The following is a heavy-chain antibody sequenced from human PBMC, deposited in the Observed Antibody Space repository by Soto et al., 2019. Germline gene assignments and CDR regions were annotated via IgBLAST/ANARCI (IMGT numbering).Heavy chain of an antibody. V-gene: IGHV3-11*01. CDR3: AREGRGSSSSVLVY. CDR2: IDSSCRTR. CDR1: GFRFSDYD. J-gene: IGHJ4*02. Sequence: QVQLVESGGGLVKPGGSLRLSCAASGFRFSDYDMCWIRQAPGKGLEWISSIDSSCRTRFYADSVKGRFTISRDNAKNSLCLQMNSLRAEDMAVYYCAREGRGSSSSVLVYWGQGTLVTVSS. D-gene: IGHD6-6*01.